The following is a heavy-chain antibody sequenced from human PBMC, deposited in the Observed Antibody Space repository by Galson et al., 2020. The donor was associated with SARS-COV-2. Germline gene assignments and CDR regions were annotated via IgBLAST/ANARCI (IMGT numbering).Heavy chain of an antibody. CDR2: IYYSGTT. V-gene: IGHV4-39*07. CDR1: GDFINSGRFY. J-gene: IGHJ4*02. CDR3: ARAEYYYNRRHFLEYYFEY. D-gene: IGHD3-22*01. Sequence: SETLSLTCTVSGDFINSGRFYWGWIRQPPGKGLEWIGNIYYSGTTYYNTSLKSRVTISEDTSKNQFSLKLTSVSAADTAVYYCARAEYYYNRRHFLEYYFEYWGQGTLVTVSS.